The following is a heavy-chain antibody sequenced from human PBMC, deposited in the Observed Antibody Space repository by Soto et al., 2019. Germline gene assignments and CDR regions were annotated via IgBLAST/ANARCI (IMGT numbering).Heavy chain of an antibody. J-gene: IGHJ6*02. CDR2: IYYSGST. CDR1: GGSISSGDYY. Sequence: SETLSLTCTVSGGSISSGDYYWSWIRQPPGKGLEWIGYIYYSGSTYYNPSLKSRVTISVDTSKNQFSLKLSSVTAADTAVYYCARAKVVRGVHYYGMEVWGQGTTVTVSS. D-gene: IGHD3-10*01. CDR3: ARAKVVRGVHYYGMEV. V-gene: IGHV4-30-4*01.